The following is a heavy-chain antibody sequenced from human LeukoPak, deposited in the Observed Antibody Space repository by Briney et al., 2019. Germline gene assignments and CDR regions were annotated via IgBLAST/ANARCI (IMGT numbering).Heavy chain of an antibody. CDR3: ARVGYSYVYSLDY. Sequence: GGSLRLSCAASGFTFSSYSMNWVRQAPGKGLEWVSSISSSSSYIYYADSVKGRFTISRDNAKNSLYLQMNSLRAEDTAVYYCARVGYSYVYSLDYWGQGTLVTGSS. CDR1: GFTFSSYS. CDR2: ISSSSSYI. D-gene: IGHD5-18*01. V-gene: IGHV3-21*01. J-gene: IGHJ4*02.